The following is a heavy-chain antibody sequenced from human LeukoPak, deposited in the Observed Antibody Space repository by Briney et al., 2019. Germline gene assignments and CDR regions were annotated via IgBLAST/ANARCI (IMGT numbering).Heavy chain of an antibody. CDR1: GYTFSGYY. V-gene: IGHV1-2*02. CDR2: INPNSGGT. CDR3: ARETTIFGVVIAAYKD. Sequence: ASVKVSCKASGYTFSGYYMHWVRQAPGQGLEWMGWINPNSGGTNYAQKSQGRVTMTRDTSISTAYMELSRLRSDDTAVYYCARETTIFGVVIAAYKDWGQGTMVTVSS. J-gene: IGHJ3*01. D-gene: IGHD3-3*01.